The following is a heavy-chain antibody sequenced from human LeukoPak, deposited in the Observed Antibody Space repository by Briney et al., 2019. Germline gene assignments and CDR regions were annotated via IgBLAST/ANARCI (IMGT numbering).Heavy chain of an antibody. Sequence: PSETLSLTCTVSGGSISSWTYYWGWIRQPPGKGLEWIGTIYYGGTNYYNPSLKSRVTISVDTSKNQFSLNLNSVTAADTAVYYCAYGSNSAADHWGQGTLVTASS. J-gene: IGHJ4*02. CDR1: GGSISSWTYY. D-gene: IGHD4-23*01. CDR2: IYYGGTN. V-gene: IGHV4-39*01. CDR3: AYGSNSAADH.